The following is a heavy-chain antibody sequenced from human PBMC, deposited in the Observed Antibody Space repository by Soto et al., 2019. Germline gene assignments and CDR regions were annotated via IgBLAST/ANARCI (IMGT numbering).Heavy chain of an antibody. Sequence: GGSLRLSCAASGFTFSSYGMHWVRQAPGKGLEWVAVIWYDGSNKYYADSVKGRFTISRDNSKNTLYLQMNSLRAEDTAVYYCARDRGQWELPSGPIDYWGQGTLVTVSS. V-gene: IGHV3-33*01. D-gene: IGHD1-26*01. CDR3: ARDRGQWELPSGPIDY. CDR2: IWYDGSNK. J-gene: IGHJ4*02. CDR1: GFTFSSYG.